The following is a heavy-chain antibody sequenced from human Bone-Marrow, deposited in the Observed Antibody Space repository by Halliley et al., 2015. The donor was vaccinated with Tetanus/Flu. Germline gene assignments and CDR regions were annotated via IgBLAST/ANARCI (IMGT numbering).Heavy chain of an antibody. CDR3: AKGLLFDNSAYDYDGFDI. CDR2: ISYDGSNK. J-gene: IGHJ3*02. CDR1: GFTFTSYG. V-gene: IGHV3-30*18. D-gene: IGHD3-22*01. Sequence: SLRLSCATSGFTFTSYGMHWVRQAPGKGLEWVSLISYDGSNKYYGDSVKGRFTISRDNSKYTLYLQMNSLRAEDTAVYYCAKGLLFDNSAYDYDGFDIWGPGTMVPVSS.